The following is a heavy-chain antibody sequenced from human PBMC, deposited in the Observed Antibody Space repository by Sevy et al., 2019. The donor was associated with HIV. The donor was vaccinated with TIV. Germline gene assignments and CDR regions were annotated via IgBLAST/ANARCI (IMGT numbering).Heavy chain of an antibody. V-gene: IGHV3-23*01. CDR1: GITFSSHA. D-gene: IGHD2-2*01. J-gene: IGHJ5*02. CDR3: AKGGYCSSTSCYFHP. CDR2: ISGSGGSA. Sequence: GGSLRLSCAASGITFSSHAMSWVRQAPGKGLEWVSTISGSGGSAYYADPVKGRFTISRDNSKNTLYLQMISLRVEDTAIYYCAKGGYCSSTSCYFHPRGQGTLVTVSS.